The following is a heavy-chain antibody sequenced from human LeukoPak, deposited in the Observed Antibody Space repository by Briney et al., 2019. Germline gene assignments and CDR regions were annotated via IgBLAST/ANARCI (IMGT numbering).Heavy chain of an antibody. D-gene: IGHD6-19*01. CDR3: AKDPRQWLAQYYIDY. CDR1: GFTFGSYG. Sequence: GGSLRLSCAASGFTFGSYGMHWVRQAPGKGLQWVAFIRYDGSNKYYADSVKGRFTISRDNSKNTLYLQMNRLRAEDTAVYYCAKDPRQWLAQYYIDYWGQGTLVTVSS. V-gene: IGHV3-30*02. J-gene: IGHJ4*02. CDR2: IRYDGSNK.